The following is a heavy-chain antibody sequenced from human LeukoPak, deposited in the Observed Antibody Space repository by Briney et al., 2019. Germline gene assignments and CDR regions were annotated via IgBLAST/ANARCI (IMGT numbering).Heavy chain of an antibody. CDR3: ARGGLELRPAYFDY. J-gene: IGHJ4*02. D-gene: IGHD1-7*01. CDR2: IYPVGNT. CDR1: GFTVSNNY. Sequence: GGSLRLSCVASGFTVSNNYMAWVRQAPGKGLEWVSIIYPVGNTYYADSVRGRFTISRDNSWNTVDLQMNSLRAEDTAVYYCARGGLELRPAYFDYWGQGTLVTVSS. V-gene: IGHV3-53*01.